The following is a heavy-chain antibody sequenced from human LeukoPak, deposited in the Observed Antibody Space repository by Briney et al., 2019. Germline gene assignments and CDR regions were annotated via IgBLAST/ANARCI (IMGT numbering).Heavy chain of an antibody. Sequence: GGSLRLSCAASGFTFSDYYMTWIRQAPGKGLEWLSCISSGGYTIYYADSVKGRFTLSRDNAKNSLYLQMNSLRAEDTAVYYCARTAYYYDSSGYDDAFDIWGHGTMVTVSS. CDR3: ARTAYYYDSSGYDDAFDI. CDR1: GFTFSDYY. V-gene: IGHV3-11*01. J-gene: IGHJ3*02. CDR2: ISSGGYTI. D-gene: IGHD3-22*01.